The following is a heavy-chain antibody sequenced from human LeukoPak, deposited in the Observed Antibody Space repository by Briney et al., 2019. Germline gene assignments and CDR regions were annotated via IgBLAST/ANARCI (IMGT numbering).Heavy chain of an antibody. V-gene: IGHV1-46*01. CDR2: INPSGGST. Sequence: ASVKVSCKASGYTFTSYYMHWVRQAPGQGLEWMGIINPSGGSTSYVQKFQGRVTMTRDMSTSTVYMELSSLRSEDTAVYYCAREIRGETYYYDSSGYDAFDIWGQGTMVTVSS. CDR1: GYTFTSYY. CDR3: AREIRGETYYYDSSGYDAFDI. J-gene: IGHJ3*02. D-gene: IGHD3-22*01.